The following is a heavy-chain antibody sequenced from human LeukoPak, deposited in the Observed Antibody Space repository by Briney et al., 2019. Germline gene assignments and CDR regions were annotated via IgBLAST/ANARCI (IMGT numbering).Heavy chain of an antibody. V-gene: IGHV5-51*01. CDR2: IYPGDSDT. J-gene: IGHJ4*02. CDR3: VRLFRKWSDGGGHQ. CDR1: GYSFTKYW. D-gene: IGHD1-26*01. Sequence: GESLKISCQASGYSFTKYWIGWVRQVSGKGLEWMGIIYPGDSDTRYSPSSEGQGTISADTSISTGYLQWSSLQASDTGMYYSVRLFRKWSDGGGHQWGEGNLVTVSS.